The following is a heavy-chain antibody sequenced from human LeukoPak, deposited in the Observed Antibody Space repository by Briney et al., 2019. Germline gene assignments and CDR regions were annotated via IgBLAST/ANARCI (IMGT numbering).Heavy chain of an antibody. CDR1: GGSITSDY. CDR3: ARRGSSSPLDF. CDR2: IYYSGST. D-gene: IGHD6-6*01. V-gene: IGHV4-59*08. Sequence: SETLSLTCTVSGGSITSDYWSWIRQPPGKGLEWIGYIYYSGSTNYNPSLKSRVTISIDTSKNQFSLKLSSVTAADTAVYYCARRGSSSPLDFWGQGTLVTVSS. J-gene: IGHJ4*02.